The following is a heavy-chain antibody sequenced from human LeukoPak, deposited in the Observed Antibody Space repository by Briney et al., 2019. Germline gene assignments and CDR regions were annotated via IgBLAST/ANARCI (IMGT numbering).Heavy chain of an antibody. CDR2: IIPISGTA. J-gene: IGHJ6*03. CDR3: ARVPRGWYPYYYYYYMDV. V-gene: IGHV1-69*06. D-gene: IGHD6-19*01. Sequence: PGASVKVSCKASGGTFSSYAISWVRQAPGQGLEWMGGIIPISGTANYAQKFQGRVTITADKSTSTVYMELSSLRSEDTAVYYCARVPRGWYPYYYYYYMDVWGKGTTVTVSS. CDR1: GGTFSSYA.